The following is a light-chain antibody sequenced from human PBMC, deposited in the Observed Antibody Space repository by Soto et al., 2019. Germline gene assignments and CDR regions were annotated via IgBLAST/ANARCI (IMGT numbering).Light chain of an antibody. CDR1: SSNIGSNT. Sequence: QSVLTQPPSASGTPGQRVTISCSGSSSNIGSNTVNWYQQLPGTAPKLLIYSNNQRPSGVPDRFSGSKSGTSASLAISGLQSEDEADYYCAAWDDILNLVVFGGGTKLTVL. CDR3: AAWDDILNLVV. CDR2: SNN. V-gene: IGLV1-44*01. J-gene: IGLJ2*01.